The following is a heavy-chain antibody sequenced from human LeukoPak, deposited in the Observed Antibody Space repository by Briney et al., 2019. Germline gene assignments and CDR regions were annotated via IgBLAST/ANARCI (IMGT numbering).Heavy chain of an antibody. V-gene: IGHV4-34*01. D-gene: IGHD2-2*01. CDR2: INHSGST. CDR1: GFTFSAYE. CDR3: ARHVLRVHQPPHKPGFDY. Sequence: LRLSCAASGFTFSAYEMNWVRQAPGKGLEWIGEINHSGSTNYNPSLKSRVTISVDTSKNQFSLKLSSVTAADTAVHYCARHVLRVHQPPHKPGFDYWGQGTLVTVSS. J-gene: IGHJ4*02.